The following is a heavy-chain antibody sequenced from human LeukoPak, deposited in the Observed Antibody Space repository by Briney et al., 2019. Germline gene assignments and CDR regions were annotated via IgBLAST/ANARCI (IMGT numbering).Heavy chain of an antibody. CDR3: AKDQGDYGDYYFDY. J-gene: IGHJ4*02. D-gene: IGHD4-17*01. CDR2: ISYDGSNK. CDR1: GFTFSSYG. Sequence: GGSLRLSCAASGFTFSSYGMHWVRQAPGKGLEWVAVISYDGSNKYYADSVKGRFTISRDNSKNTPYLQMNSLRAEDTAVYYCAKDQGDYGDYYFDYWGQGTLVTVSS. V-gene: IGHV3-30*18.